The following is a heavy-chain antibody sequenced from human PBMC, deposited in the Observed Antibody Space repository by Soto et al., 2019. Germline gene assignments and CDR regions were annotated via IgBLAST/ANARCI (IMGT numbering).Heavy chain of an antibody. Sequence: GGSLRLSFVASGFTFSSYAMHWVRQAPGKGLEWVAVISYDGSNKYYADSVKGRFTISRDNSKNTLYLQMNSLRAEDTAVYYCARADLNSLQYRSSTSCQAGYYYYGMDVWGQGTTVTVSS. CDR1: GFTFSSYA. D-gene: IGHD2-2*01. CDR3: ARADLNSLQYRSSTSCQAGYYYYGMDV. J-gene: IGHJ6*02. CDR2: ISYDGSNK. V-gene: IGHV3-30-3*01.